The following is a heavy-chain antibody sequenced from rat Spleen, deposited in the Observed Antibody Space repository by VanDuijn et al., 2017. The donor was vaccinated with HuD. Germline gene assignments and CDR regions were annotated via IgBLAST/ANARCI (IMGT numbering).Heavy chain of an antibody. CDR3: ARLQAGFDY. D-gene: IGHD3-2*01. Sequence: EVQLQESGPGLVKPSQSLSLTCSVTGYSITSNFCGWIRKFPGNKMEWIGHISYSGSTSYNPSLKSRISITRDTSKNQFFLQLNSVTTEDTATYYCARLQAGFDYWGQGVMVTVSS. V-gene: IGHV3-1*01. CDR1: GYSITSNF. CDR2: ISYSGST. J-gene: IGHJ2*01.